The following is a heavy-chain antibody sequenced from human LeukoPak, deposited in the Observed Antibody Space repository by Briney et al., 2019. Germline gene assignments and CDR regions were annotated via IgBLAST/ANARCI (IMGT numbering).Heavy chain of an antibody. CDR3: ARYIRGFGVVIYYFDY. V-gene: IGHV4-39*01. Sequence: PSETLSLTCTVSGGSISSTSSYWGWIRQPPGKGLEWIGSIYYSGSTYYNPSLKSRVTISVDTSKNQFSLKLSSVTAADTAVYYCARYIRGFGVVIYYFDYWGQGTLVTVSS. J-gene: IGHJ4*02. D-gene: IGHD3-3*01. CDR2: IYYSGST. CDR1: GGSISSTSSY.